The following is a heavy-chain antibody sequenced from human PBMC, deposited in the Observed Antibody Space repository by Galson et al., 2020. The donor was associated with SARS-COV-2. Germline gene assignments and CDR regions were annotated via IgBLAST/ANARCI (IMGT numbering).Heavy chain of an antibody. CDR1: GFTFSSYS. Sequence: GESLKISCAASGFTFSSYSMNWVRQAPGKGLEWVSSISGTSTNIYYADAVKGRFTSSRDKAKNSLYLQMNSLGTEDTAVDYCTRERGYSYGYSDYWGQGTLVTVSS. J-gene: IGHJ4*02. V-gene: IGHV3-21*06. CDR2: ISGTSTNI. CDR3: TRERGYSYGYSDY. D-gene: IGHD5-18*01.